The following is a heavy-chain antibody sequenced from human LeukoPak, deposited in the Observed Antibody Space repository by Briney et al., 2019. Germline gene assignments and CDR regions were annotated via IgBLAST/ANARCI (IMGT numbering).Heavy chain of an antibody. CDR1: GFTFSNHA. CDR3: ARYSGSYYYPPAWDL. V-gene: IGHV3-13*01. CDR2: IGTAGDT. D-gene: IGHD1-26*01. Sequence: GGSLRLSCATSGFTFSNHAMHWVRQATGKGLEWVSAIGTAGDTFYPGSVKGRFSISRDNSKNTLYLQMDSLRADDTAVYYCARYSGSYYYPPAWDLWGQGTLVTVSS. J-gene: IGHJ4*02.